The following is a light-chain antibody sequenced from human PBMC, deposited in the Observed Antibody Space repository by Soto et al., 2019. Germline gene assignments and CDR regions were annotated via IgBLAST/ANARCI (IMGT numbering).Light chain of an antibody. J-gene: IGKJ2*01. Sequence: EIVLTQSPGTLSLSPGERATLSCRASQSVSSSYLAWYQQKPGQAPRLLIYGASSRATGIPDRFIGSGSGTDFTLTTSRLEPEDFAVYYCHQYGSSPRTFGQGTKLEIK. CDR1: QSVSSSY. CDR2: GAS. CDR3: HQYGSSPRT. V-gene: IGKV3-20*01.